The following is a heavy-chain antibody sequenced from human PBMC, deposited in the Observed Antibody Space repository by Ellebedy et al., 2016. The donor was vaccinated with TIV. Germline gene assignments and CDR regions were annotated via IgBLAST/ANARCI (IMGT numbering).Heavy chain of an antibody. V-gene: IGHV3-23*01. D-gene: IGHD6-13*01. CDR3: AKDQSAAATGTRYNWFDP. CDR2: ISGSGGST. Sequence: PGGSLRLSCAASGFTFSSYAMSWVRQAPGKGLEWVSAISGSGGSTYYAASVKGRFTISRDNSKNTLYLQMNSLRVEDTAIYYCAKDQSAAATGTRYNWFDPWGQGTLVTVSS. J-gene: IGHJ5*02. CDR1: GFTFSSYA.